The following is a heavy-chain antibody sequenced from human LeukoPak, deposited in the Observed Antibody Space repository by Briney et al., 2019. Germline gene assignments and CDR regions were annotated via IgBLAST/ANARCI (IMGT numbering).Heavy chain of an antibody. V-gene: IGHV3-30*18. CDR1: GFTFSSYG. CDR3: AKVLATYCGGDCPPYFDH. D-gene: IGHD2-21*02. Sequence: PGGSLRLSCAAPGFTFSSYGMHWVRQAPGKGLEWVAVISYDGSNKYYADSVKGRFTISRDNSKNTLYLQMNSLRAEDTAVYYCAKVLATYCGGDCPPYFDHWGQGTLVTVSS. CDR2: ISYDGSNK. J-gene: IGHJ4*02.